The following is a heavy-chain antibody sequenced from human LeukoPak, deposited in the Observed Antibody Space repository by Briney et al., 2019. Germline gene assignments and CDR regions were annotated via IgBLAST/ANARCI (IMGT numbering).Heavy chain of an antibody. CDR2: IYGSGST. D-gene: IGHD5-18*01. CDR1: GGSISSYY. J-gene: IGHJ4*02. V-gene: IGHV4-4*07. Sequence: SETLSLTCTVSGGSISSYYWSWIRQPPGKGLEWIGRIYGSGSTNYNPSLKSRVTMSVDTSKNQVSLNLSSVSAADTAVYFCARVTDTAMATPHSDYWGQGTLVTVSS. CDR3: ARVTDTAMATPHSDY.